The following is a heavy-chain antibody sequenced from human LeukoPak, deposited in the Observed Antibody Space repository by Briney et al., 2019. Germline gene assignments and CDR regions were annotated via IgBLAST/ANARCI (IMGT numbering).Heavy chain of an antibody. D-gene: IGHD4-17*01. CDR1: GFTFSNYA. CDR2: IKSDGSIT. Sequence: GGSLRLSCAASGFTFSNYAMRWVRQAPGKGLVWVSCIKSDGSITNYADSVRGRFTISRDNAKSTLYLQMDSLRVEDTAVYYCARDEPTVTTGPPVGSWGQGTLVTVSS. V-gene: IGHV3-74*01. J-gene: IGHJ4*02. CDR3: ARDEPTVTTGPPVGS.